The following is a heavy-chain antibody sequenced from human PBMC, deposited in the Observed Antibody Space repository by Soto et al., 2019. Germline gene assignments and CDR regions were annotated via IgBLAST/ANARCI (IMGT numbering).Heavy chain of an antibody. CDR3: ASRGVLLWFGERDYYYGMDV. J-gene: IGHJ6*02. CDR1: GFTFSSYA. CDR2: ISGSGGST. Sequence: GGSLRLSCAASGFTFSSYAMSWVRQAPGKGLEWVSAISGSGGSTYYADSVKGRFTISRDNSKNTRYLQMNSLRAEDTAVYYCASRGVLLWFGERDYYYGMDVWGQGTTVTVSS. D-gene: IGHD3-10*01. V-gene: IGHV3-23*01.